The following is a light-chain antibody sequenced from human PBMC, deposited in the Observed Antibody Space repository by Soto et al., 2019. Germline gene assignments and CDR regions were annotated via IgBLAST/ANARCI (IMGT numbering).Light chain of an antibody. CDR1: SSDVGAYNY. J-gene: IGLJ3*02. CDR3: SSYAGSNNLV. V-gene: IGLV2-8*01. CDR2: DVS. Sequence: QSALTQPPSASGSPGQSVTISCTGTSSDVGAYNYVSWYQQHPGKAPKLMIYDVSKRPSGVPYRFSGSKSGNAASLTVSGLQAEDEADYYCSSYAGSNNLVFGGGTKLTVL.